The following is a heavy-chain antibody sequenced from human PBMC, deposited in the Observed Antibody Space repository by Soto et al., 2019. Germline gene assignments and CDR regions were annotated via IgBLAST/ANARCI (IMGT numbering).Heavy chain of an antibody. CDR2: INAGNGNT. D-gene: IGHD6-13*01. Sequence: ASVKVSCKASGYTCTSYAMHGVRQAPVQRLEWMGWINAGNGNTKYSQKFQGRVTITRDTSASTAYMELSSLRSEDTAVYYCARDPLVYSSQNWFDPWGQGTLVTVSS. V-gene: IGHV1-3*01. CDR1: GYTCTSYA. J-gene: IGHJ5*02. CDR3: ARDPLVYSSQNWFDP.